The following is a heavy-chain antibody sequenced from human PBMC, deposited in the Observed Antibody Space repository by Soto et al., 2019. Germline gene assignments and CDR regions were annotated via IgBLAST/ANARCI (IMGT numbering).Heavy chain of an antibody. D-gene: IGHD3-9*01. Sequence: EVQLVESGGGFVQPGGSLRIPCAASGFTFSGYWMPWVRQAPGKGLGWVADIKKDGTVKYYEDSVKGRFTISRDNNTRSVYLQMNGLTVEDTAVYRCARGPSYSDYSNDWFFDSWGQGALFTVSS. CDR3: ARGPSYSDYSNDWFFDS. V-gene: IGHV3-7*03. CDR2: IKKDGTVK. CDR1: GFTFSGYW. J-gene: IGHJ4*02.